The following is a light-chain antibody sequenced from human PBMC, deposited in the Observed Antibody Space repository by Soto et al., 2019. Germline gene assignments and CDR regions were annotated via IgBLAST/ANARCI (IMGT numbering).Light chain of an antibody. CDR3: QQYNHGPRMLA. V-gene: IGKV3-15*01. CDR1: QSLTSN. CDR2: DTS. J-gene: IGKJ4*01. Sequence: EILLTQSPVTLSVSPGARATLSCRASQSLTSNLAWYQQRPGQAPRLLIYDTSTRATAVPARFSGSGSGTEFTLTIASLQPEDFAVYYCQQYNHGPRMLAFGGGTRVEL.